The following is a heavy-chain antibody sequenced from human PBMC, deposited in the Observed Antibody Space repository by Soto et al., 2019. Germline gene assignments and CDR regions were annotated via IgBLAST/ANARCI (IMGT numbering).Heavy chain of an antibody. CDR1: GGSISSGGYS. J-gene: IGHJ4*02. Sequence: QLQLQESGSGLVKPSQTLSLTCAVYGGSISSGGYSCSWIRQPTGRSLEWIGYIYDSGSTYYNPSLRSRVTISVDRSRNQFSQKLSSVTAADTAVYYCSRSQTTVTSDDYWGQGTLVTVSS. D-gene: IGHD4-17*01. CDR3: SRSQTTVTSDDY. CDR2: IYDSGST. V-gene: IGHV4-30-2*01.